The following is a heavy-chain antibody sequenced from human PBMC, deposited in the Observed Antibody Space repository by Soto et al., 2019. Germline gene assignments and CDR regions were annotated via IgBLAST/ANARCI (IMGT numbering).Heavy chain of an antibody. CDR2: IYYSGST. V-gene: IGHV4-59*01. D-gene: IGHD6-6*01. Sequence: PSETLSLTCTVSGGSISSYYWSWIRQPPGKGLEWIWYIYYSGSTNSNPSLKSRVTISVDTSKNQFSLKLSSVTAADTAVYYCARSGAYSSSSFVSRYYYYGMELWGRGTTVTVSS. CDR1: GGSISSYY. CDR3: ARSGAYSSSSFVSRYYYYGMEL. J-gene: IGHJ6*02.